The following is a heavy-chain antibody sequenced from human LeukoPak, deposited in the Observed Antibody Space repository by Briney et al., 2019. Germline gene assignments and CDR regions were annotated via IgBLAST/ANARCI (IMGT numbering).Heavy chain of an antibody. CDR1: VGPISCGGYS. J-gene: IGHJ5*02. V-gene: IGHV4-30-2*01. CDR2: IYHSRST. CDR3: ARGRMVRGVINWFDP. Sequence: PSQTLSLTCAVSVGPISCGGYSWSWIRQPPGKGLEWIGYIYHSRSTYYNPSLKSRVTISVDRSKNQFPLKLSSVTAADTAVYYCARGRMVRGVINWFDPWGQGTLVTVSS. D-gene: IGHD3-10*01.